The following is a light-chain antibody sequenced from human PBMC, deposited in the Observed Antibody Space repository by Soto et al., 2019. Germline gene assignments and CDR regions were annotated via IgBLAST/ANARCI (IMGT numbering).Light chain of an antibody. J-gene: IGLJ2*01. CDR1: SSDVGGYSY. Sequence: QSALTQPASVSGSPGQSITISCTGTSSDVGGYSYVSWYQQHPGKAPKLLIYEVSYRPSGVSNRFSGSKSGNTASLTISGLQAEDEGDYYCSSYTSSSSVVVLGGGTKLTVL. V-gene: IGLV2-14*01. CDR3: SSYTSSSSVVV. CDR2: EVS.